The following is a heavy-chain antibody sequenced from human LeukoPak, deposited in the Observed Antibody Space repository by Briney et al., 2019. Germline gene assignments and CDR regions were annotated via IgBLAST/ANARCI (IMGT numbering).Heavy chain of an antibody. CDR3: ARDVIEYSSSSNYFGY. V-gene: IGHV1-69*13. D-gene: IGHD6-6*01. CDR1: GGTFSSYA. J-gene: IGHJ4*02. CDR2: IIPIFGTA. Sequence: SVKVSCKASGGTFSSYAISWVRQAPGQGLEWMGGIIPIFGTANYAQKFQGRVTITADESTTTAYMEVSSLRSEDTAMYYCARDVIEYSSSSNYFGYWGQGTLVTVSS.